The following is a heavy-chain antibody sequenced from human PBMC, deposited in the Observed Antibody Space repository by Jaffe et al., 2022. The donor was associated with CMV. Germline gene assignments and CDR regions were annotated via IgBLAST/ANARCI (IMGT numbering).Heavy chain of an antibody. CDR2: IWYDGSNK. J-gene: IGHJ4*02. D-gene: IGHD1-26*01. CDR3: ARDQGVVGATNGGLGDY. CDR1: GFTFSSYG. Sequence: QVQLVESGGGVVQPGRSLRLSCAASGFTFSSYGMHWVRQAPGKGLEWVAVIWYDGSNKYYADSVKGRFTISRDNSKNTLYLQMNSLRAEDTAVYYCARDQGVVGATNGGLGDYWGQGTLVTVSS. V-gene: IGHV3-33*01.